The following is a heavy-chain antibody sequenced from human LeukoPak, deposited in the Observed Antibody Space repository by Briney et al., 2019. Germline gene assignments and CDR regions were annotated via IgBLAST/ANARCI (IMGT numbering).Heavy chain of an antibody. Sequence: ASVKVSCKASGYTFTSYGISWVRQAPGQGLEWMGWISAYNGNTNYAQKLQGRVTMTTDTSTSTAYMELRSLRSDDTAVYYCARDGVLDTAMVAHDYWGQGTLVTVSS. CDR1: GYTFTSYG. J-gene: IGHJ4*02. CDR3: ARDGVLDTAMVAHDY. CDR2: ISAYNGNT. D-gene: IGHD5-18*01. V-gene: IGHV1-18*01.